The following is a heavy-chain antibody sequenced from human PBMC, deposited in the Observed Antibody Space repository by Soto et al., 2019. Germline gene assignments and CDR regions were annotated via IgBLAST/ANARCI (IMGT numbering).Heavy chain of an antibody. CDR2: ISGSGGST. D-gene: IGHD3-10*01. CDR3: AKGASGYYYYGMDV. V-gene: IGHV3-23*01. CDR1: GFTFSSYA. J-gene: IGHJ6*02. Sequence: EVQLLESGGGLVQPGGSLRLSCAASGFTFSSYAMSWVRQAPGKGLEWVSAISGSGGSTYYADSVRGRFTISRDNSKNTMYLQMNSLRAEDTAVYYCAKGASGYYYYGMDVWGQGTTVTVSS.